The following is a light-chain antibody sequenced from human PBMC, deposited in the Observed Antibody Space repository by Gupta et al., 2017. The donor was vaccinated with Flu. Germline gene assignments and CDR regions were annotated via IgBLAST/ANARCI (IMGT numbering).Light chain of an antibody. J-gene: IGLJ2*01. CDR3: SSYTSSKTLV. CDR2: EVN. V-gene: IGLV2-14*01. Sequence: QSALTQPASVSGSPGQSITISCRGSSRDVGGYNYVAWYQQYPGRAPKLIISEVNIRPSGVSHRFSGSKSGNTASLSISGLQPEDDANYYCSSYTSSKTLVFGGGTKVTV. CDR1: SRDVGGYNY.